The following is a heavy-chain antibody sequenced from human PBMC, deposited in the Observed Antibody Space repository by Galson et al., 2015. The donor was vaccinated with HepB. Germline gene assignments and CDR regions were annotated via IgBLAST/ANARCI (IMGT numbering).Heavy chain of an antibody. CDR1: GFPFNLYA. Sequence: SLRLSCATSGFPFNLYAMNWVRQAPGKGLKWVPALGAGGSGPYYADSVKGRFTISRDNSKNTLYLQMNSLRAEDTAIYYCVKDRSDYDILTVGREGYYHGMDVWGQGTTVTVSS. J-gene: IGHJ6*02. D-gene: IGHD3-9*01. CDR3: VKDRSDYDILTVGREGYYHGMDV. V-gene: IGHV3-23*01. CDR2: LGAGGSGP.